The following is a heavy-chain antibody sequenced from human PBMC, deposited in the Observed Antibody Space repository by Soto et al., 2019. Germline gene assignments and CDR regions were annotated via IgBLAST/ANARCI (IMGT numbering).Heavy chain of an antibody. D-gene: IGHD2-15*01. CDR3: AKDFGYCSGGSCYVPDY. V-gene: IGHV3-48*01. CDR2: ISSSSSTI. J-gene: IGHJ4*02. Sequence: GGSLRLSCAASGFTFSSYSMNWVRQAPGKGLEWVSYISSSSSTIYYADSVKGRFTISRDNAKNSLYLQMNSLRAEDTAVYYCAKDFGYCSGGSCYVPDYWGQGTLVTVSS. CDR1: GFTFSSYS.